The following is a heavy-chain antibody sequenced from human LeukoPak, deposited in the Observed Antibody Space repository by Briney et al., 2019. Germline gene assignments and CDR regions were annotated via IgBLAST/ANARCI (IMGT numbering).Heavy chain of an antibody. D-gene: IGHD6-19*01. J-gene: IGHJ4*02. Sequence: ASVKVSCKASGYTFTGYYMHWVRQAAGQGREWMGWINPNSGGTNYAQKFQGRVTMTRDTSISTAYMELSRLRSDDTAVYYCARVSSGWYGEIDYWGQGTLVTVSS. V-gene: IGHV1-2*02. CDR1: GYTFTGYY. CDR2: INPNSGGT. CDR3: ARVSSGWYGEIDY.